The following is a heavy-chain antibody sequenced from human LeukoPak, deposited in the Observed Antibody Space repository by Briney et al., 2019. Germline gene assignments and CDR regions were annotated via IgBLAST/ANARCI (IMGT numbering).Heavy chain of an antibody. D-gene: IGHD5-18*01. CDR2: IKQDGSEK. Sequence: PGGSLRLSCAASGFTFSTYWMSWVRQAPRKGLGWVANIKQDGSEKYYVDSVKGRFTISRDNAKNSLFLQMNSLRAEDTAVYYCARDFGYSYAVDYWGQGTLVTVSS. CDR1: GFTFSTYW. J-gene: IGHJ4*02. V-gene: IGHV3-7*03. CDR3: ARDFGYSYAVDY.